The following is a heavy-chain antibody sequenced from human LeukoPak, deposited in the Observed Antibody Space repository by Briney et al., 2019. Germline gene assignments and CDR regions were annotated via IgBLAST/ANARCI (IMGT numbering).Heavy chain of an antibody. CDR2: ISSSSSYI. Sequence: GGSLSLSCAAYGFSFSSYSMSWVRQAPGKGLEWVSYISSSSSYIYYADSVKGRFSLARANTKNSLYLQMTRVTATDPGVYFCARGSRAGSGGSCSDYGGQGTLVPVSA. D-gene: IGHD2-15*01. V-gene: IGHV3-21*01. CDR1: GFSFSSYS. J-gene: IGHJ4*02. CDR3: ARGSRAGSGGSCSDY.